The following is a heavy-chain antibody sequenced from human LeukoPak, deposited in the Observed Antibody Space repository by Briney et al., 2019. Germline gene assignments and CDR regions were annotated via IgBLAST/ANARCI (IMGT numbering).Heavy chain of an antibody. CDR1: GGSISSYY. V-gene: IGHV4-4*07. CDR2: IYTSGST. D-gene: IGHD3-3*01. J-gene: IGHJ5*02. Sequence: SETLSLTCTVSGGSISSYYWSWIRQPAGKGLEWIGRIYTSGSTNYNPSLKSRVTMSVDTSKNQFSLKLSSVNAADTAVYYCARDRIRGGLWSGYYPSGDWFDPWGQGTLVTVSS. CDR3: ARDRIRGGLWSGYYPSGDWFDP.